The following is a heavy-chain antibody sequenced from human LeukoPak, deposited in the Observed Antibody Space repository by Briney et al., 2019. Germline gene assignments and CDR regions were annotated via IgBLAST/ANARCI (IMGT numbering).Heavy chain of an antibody. CDR2: INQDGSEM. CDR3: ARAPSEIGGYYPEYFRH. CDR1: GFTFSNYW. J-gene: IGHJ1*01. D-gene: IGHD3-22*01. Sequence: GGSLRLSCAASGFTFSNYWMSWVRQAPGKGLEWLANINQDGSEMYYVDSVKGRFTISRDNAKNTVSLQMNSLRAEDTGVYYCARAPSEIGGYYPEYFRHWGQGTLVTVSS. V-gene: IGHV3-7*01.